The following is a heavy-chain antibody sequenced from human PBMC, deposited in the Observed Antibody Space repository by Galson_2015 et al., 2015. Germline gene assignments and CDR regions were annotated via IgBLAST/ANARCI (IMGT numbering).Heavy chain of an antibody. V-gene: IGHV3-30*01. CDR3: ARVRYCTGGTCDHFFDS. CDR2: MSSDGSNK. CDR1: GFTFSKHA. J-gene: IGHJ4*02. D-gene: IGHD2-15*01. Sequence: SLRLSCAASGFTFSKHAMHWVRQPPGKGLEWVALMSSDGSNKYFADSVKGRFAISRDNSKNSLYLQMNSLSPEDTAVYFCARVRYCTGGTCDHFFDSWGQGILVTVSS.